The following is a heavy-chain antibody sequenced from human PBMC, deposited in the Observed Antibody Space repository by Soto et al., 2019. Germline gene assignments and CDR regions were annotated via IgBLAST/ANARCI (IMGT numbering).Heavy chain of an antibody. V-gene: IGHV4-59*01. CDR2: IYYSGST. CDR3: ARGRIQLWYPFDY. CDR1: GGSISSSY. D-gene: IGHD5-18*01. J-gene: IGHJ4*02. Sequence: SETLSLTCIDSGGSISSSYWIWIRQPPGKGLEWIGYIYYSGSTNYNPSLKSRVTISVDTSKNQFSLKLSSVTAADTAVYYCARGRIQLWYPFDYWGQGTLVTVS.